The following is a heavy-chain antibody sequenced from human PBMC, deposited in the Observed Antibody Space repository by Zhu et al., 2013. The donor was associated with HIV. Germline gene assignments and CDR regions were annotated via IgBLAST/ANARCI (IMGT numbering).Heavy chain of an antibody. J-gene: IGHJ4*02. D-gene: IGHD2-15*01. CDR3: ARDSEGGGED. CDR2: IYPSGGNT. V-gene: IGHV1-46*01. Sequence: QVQLVQSGAEVKKPGASVKVSCKASGYTFTTYYIHWVRQAPGQGLEWMGIIYPSGGNTKYAQKFQGRVTLTRDTSTSTDYMELSSLRSEDTAVYYCARDSEGGGEDWGQGTLVTVSS. CDR1: GYTFTTYY.